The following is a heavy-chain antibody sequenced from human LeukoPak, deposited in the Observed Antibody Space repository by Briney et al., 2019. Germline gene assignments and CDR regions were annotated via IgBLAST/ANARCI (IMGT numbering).Heavy chain of an antibody. V-gene: IGHV3-30*18. D-gene: IGHD5-12*01. J-gene: IGHJ3*02. CDR2: ISYDGSNK. CDR1: GFTFSSYG. CDR3: AKDFSGYDYNLYAFDI. Sequence: PGGSLRLSCAASGFTFSSYGMHWVRQAPGKGLEWVAVISYDGSNKYYADSVKGRFTISRDNSKNTLYLQTNSLRAEDTAVYYCAKDFSGYDYNLYAFDIWGQGTMVTVSS.